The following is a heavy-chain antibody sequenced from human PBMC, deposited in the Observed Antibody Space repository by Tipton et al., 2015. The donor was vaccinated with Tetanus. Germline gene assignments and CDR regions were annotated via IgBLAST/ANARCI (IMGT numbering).Heavy chain of an antibody. CDR1: GGSISSSSYY. CDR2: IYYNGST. D-gene: IGHD6-13*01. CDR3: ARRGNQSSSSSGGLDV. V-gene: IGHV4-39*07. J-gene: IGHJ6*02. Sequence: TLSLTCTVSGGSISSSSYYWGWIRQPPGKGLEWIGNIYYNGSTYYNPSLKSRVTISVDTSKNQFSLKLTSVTAADTAIYYCARRGNQSSSSSGGLDVWGQGTTVTVSS.